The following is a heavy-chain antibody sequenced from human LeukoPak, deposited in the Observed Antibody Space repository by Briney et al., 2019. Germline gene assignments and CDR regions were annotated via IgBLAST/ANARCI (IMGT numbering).Heavy chain of an antibody. D-gene: IGHD2-2*03. CDR2: ISSSSSYI. CDR1: GFTFSDYY. V-gene: IGHV3-21*01. Sequence: PGGSLRLSCAASGFTFSDYYMNWVRQAPGKGLEWVSSISSSSSYIYYADSVKGRFTISRDNAKNSLYLQMNSLRAEDTAVYYCACLDIVVVPAADYYGMDVWGQGTTVTVSS. CDR3: ACLDIVVVPAADYYGMDV. J-gene: IGHJ6*02.